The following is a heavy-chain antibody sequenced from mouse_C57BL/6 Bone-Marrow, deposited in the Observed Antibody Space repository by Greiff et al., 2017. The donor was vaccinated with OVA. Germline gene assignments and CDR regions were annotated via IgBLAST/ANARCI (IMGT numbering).Heavy chain of an antibody. Sequence: VKLMESGAELVKPGASVKISCKASGYAFSSYWMNWVKQRPGKGLEWIGQIYPGDGDTTYNGKFKGKATLTADKSSSTAYMQLSSLTSEDSAVYFYAGGRWLLPDYWGRGTTSTVSS. CDR3: AGGRWLLPDY. V-gene: IGHV1-80*01. CDR1: GYAFSSYW. J-gene: IGHJ2*01. CDR2: IYPGDGDT. D-gene: IGHD2-3*01.